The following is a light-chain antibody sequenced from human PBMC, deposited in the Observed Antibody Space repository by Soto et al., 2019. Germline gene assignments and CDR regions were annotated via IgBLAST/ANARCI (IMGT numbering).Light chain of an antibody. V-gene: IGLV2-11*01. CDR2: DVS. Sequence: SALTQPRSVSGSPGQSVTISCTGTSNDIGTYTYVSWYQQHPGKAPKLIIYDVSQRPSGVPDRFSGSKSGNTASLTISGLQADDEADYYCCSFAGSHPYVFGSGTKLTVL. CDR1: SNDIGTYTY. J-gene: IGLJ1*01. CDR3: CSFAGSHPYV.